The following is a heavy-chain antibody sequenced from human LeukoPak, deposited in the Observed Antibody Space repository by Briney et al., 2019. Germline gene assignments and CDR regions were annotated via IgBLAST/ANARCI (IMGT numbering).Heavy chain of an antibody. J-gene: IGHJ6*02. Sequence: GGSLRLSCTASGFTFGDYAMSWVRQAPGKGLEWVGFIRSKAYGWTTEYAASVKGRFTISRDDSKSIAYLQMNSLKTEDTAVYYCTSSSSSGWYTLYDYGMDVWGQGTTVTVSS. CDR3: TSSSSSGWYTLYDYGMDV. D-gene: IGHD6-19*01. V-gene: IGHV3-49*04. CDR1: GFTFGDYA. CDR2: IRSKAYGWTT.